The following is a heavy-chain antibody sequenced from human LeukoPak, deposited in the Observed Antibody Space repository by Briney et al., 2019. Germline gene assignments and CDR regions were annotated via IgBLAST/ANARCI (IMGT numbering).Heavy chain of an antibody. CDR1: GFTFSSYG. Sequence: PGGSLRLSCAASGFTFSSYGMHWVRQAPGKGLEWVAFIRYDGSNKYYADSVKGRFTISRDNAKNSLYLQMNSLRAEDTAVYYCARVGTGKDSSGWYEENSGFDYWGQGTLVTVSS. CDR2: IRYDGSNK. D-gene: IGHD6-19*01. V-gene: IGHV3-30*02. CDR3: ARVGTGKDSSGWYEENSGFDY. J-gene: IGHJ4*02.